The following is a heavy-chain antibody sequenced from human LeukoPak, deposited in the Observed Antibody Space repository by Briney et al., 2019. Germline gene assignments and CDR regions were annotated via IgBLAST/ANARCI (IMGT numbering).Heavy chain of an antibody. D-gene: IGHD6-19*01. J-gene: IGHJ4*02. CDR2: IYYSGST. V-gene: IGHV4-59*01. CDR3: ASTYGSGWYYFDY. Sequence: SETLSLTCTVSGGSISSYYWSWIRQPPGKGLEWIGYIYYSGSTNYNPSLKSRVTISVDTSKNQFSLKLSSVTAADTAVYYCASTYGSGWYYFDYWGQGTLVTVSS. CDR1: GGSISSYY.